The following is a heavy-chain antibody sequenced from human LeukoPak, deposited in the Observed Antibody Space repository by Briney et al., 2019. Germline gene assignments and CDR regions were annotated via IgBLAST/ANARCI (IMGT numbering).Heavy chain of an antibody. CDR3: ARDESYSSGSPLPPPSDY. D-gene: IGHD6-19*01. CDR1: GGTFSSYA. J-gene: IGHJ4*02. Sequence: GASVKVSCKASGGTFSSYAISWVRQAPGQGLEWMGGIFPIFGTANYAQKFQGRVTITADKSTSTAYMELRSLRSDDTAVYYCARDESYSSGSPLPPPSDYWGQGTLVTVSS. V-gene: IGHV1-69*06. CDR2: IFPIFGTA.